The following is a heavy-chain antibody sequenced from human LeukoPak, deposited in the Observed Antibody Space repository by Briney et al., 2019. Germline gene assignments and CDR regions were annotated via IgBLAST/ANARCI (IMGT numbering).Heavy chain of an antibody. Sequence: GGSLRLSCAASGFTFSDYYMSWIRQAPGKGLEWVSYISSSGSTIYYADSVKGRFTISRDNAKNSLYLQMNSLRAEDTAVYYCARDRWYSSYAFDIWGQGTMVTVSS. D-gene: IGHD6-13*01. CDR3: ARDRWYSSYAFDI. CDR2: ISSSGSTI. CDR1: GFTFSDYY. V-gene: IGHV3-11*04. J-gene: IGHJ3*02.